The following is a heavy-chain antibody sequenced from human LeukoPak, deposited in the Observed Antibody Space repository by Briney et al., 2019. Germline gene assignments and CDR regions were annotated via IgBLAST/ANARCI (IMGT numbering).Heavy chain of an antibody. Sequence: ASVKVSCKASGYTFTGQYLYWARQTPGQGLEWMGWINPKTGDTDSAQNFQGRVTMTRDTSITTIYMELSSLTSDDTAVYYCARGYYGMDVWGQGTTVTVSS. J-gene: IGHJ6*02. V-gene: IGHV1-2*02. CDR1: GYTFTGQY. CDR3: ARGYYGMDV. CDR2: INPKTGDT.